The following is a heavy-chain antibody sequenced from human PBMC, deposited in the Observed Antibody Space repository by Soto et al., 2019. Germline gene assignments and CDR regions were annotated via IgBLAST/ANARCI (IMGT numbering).Heavy chain of an antibody. J-gene: IGHJ4*02. Sequence: QVLLVQSGADVKKPGASVKVSCKTSGYTFTEFDINWVRRAPGQGLEWMGWMNTNTGNTGYAQKFQSRVTRTRDTSISTDYMALRRLRSEDTAVYYCAGVVRFFGGHAGYWGQGTLVTVSS. CDR2: MNTNTGNT. CDR3: AGVVRFFGGHAGY. D-gene: IGHD3-3*01. V-gene: IGHV1-8*01. CDR1: GYTFTEFD.